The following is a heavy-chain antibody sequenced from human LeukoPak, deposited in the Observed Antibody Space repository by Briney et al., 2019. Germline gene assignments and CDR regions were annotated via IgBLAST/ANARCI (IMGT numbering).Heavy chain of an antibody. CDR3: ARDCPLYYYDSSGPRTPYYYYGMDV. J-gene: IGHJ6*02. CDR1: GYTFTGYY. CDR2: INPNSGGT. D-gene: IGHD3-22*01. V-gene: IGHV1-2*04. Sequence: ASVKVSCTASGYTFTGYYMHWVRQAPGQGLEWMGWINPNSGGTNYAQKFQGWVTMTRDTSISTAYMELSRLRSDDTAVYYCARDCPLYYYDSSGPRTPYYYYGMDVWGQGTTVTVSS.